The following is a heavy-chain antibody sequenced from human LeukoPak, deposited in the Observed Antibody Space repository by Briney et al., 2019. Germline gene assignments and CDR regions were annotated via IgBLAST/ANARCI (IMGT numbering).Heavy chain of an antibody. J-gene: IGHJ4*02. CDR1: GFTVSNNY. V-gene: IGHV3-53*01. D-gene: IGHD3-10*01. CDR3: AKVTYGSGTYGAFDY. CDR2: IYSGGST. Sequence: PGGSLRLSCAASGFTVSNNYMNWVRQAPGKGLEWVSVIYSGGSTSYSDSVKGRFTISRDNSKNTLYLQMNSLRAEDTAVYYCAKVTYGSGTYGAFDYWGQGTLVTVSS.